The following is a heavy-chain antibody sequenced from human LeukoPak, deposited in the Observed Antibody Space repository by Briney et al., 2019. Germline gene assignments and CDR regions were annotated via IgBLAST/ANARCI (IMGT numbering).Heavy chain of an antibody. CDR2: IWYDGSNK. D-gene: IGHD3-3*01. J-gene: IGHJ6*02. CDR1: GFTFSSYG. Sequence: GGSLRLSCAASGFTFSSYGMHWVRQAPGKGLEWVAVIWYDGSNKYYADSVKGRFTISRDNSKNTLYLQMNSLRVEDTAPYYCAKSVAIYFYYGLDVWGQGTTVTVSS. CDR3: AKSVAIYFYYGLDV. V-gene: IGHV3-33*06.